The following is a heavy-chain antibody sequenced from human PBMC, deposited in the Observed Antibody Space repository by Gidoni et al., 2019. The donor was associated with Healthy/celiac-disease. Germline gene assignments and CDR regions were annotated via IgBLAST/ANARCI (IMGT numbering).Heavy chain of an antibody. V-gene: IGHV3-23*01. J-gene: IGHJ3*02. D-gene: IGHD2-2*01. CDR1: GCSFSSYA. CDR2: ISGSGGST. CDR3: AKDRRSSPLDAFDI. Sequence: EVQLLESGGGLVQPGGCLRLSCAASGCSFSSYAMSWGRQALGKGLEWVSAISGSGGSTYYADSVKGRFTISRDNSKNTRYLQMNSLRAEDTAVYYCAKDRRSSPLDAFDIWGQGTMVTVSS.